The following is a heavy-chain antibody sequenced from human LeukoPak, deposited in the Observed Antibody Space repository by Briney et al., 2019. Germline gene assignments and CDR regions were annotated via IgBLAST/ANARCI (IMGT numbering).Heavy chain of an antibody. D-gene: IGHD4-17*01. CDR2: IYYSGST. Sequence: SETLSLTCTVSGGSVSSGSYYWSWIRQPPGKGLEWIGYIYYSGSTNYNPSLKSRVTISVDTSKNQFSLKLSSVTAADTAVYYCARGNGDYFDYWGQGTLVTVSS. V-gene: IGHV4-61*01. J-gene: IGHJ4*02. CDR3: ARGNGDYFDY. CDR1: GGSVSSGSYY.